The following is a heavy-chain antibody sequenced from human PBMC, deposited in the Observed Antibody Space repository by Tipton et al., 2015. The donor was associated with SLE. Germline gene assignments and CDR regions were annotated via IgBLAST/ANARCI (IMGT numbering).Heavy chain of an antibody. V-gene: IGHV4-59*12. D-gene: IGHD5-24*01. CDR2: IYYSGST. CDR3: ARGTQFYGFFGS. CDR1: GGSMSSYY. Sequence: TLSLTCNVSGGSMSSYYWSWIRQPPSKGLEWIGYIYYSGSTNYGSSFKSRVTMSLDMSRNQFSLKLNSMTAADTAVYFCARGTQFYGFFGSWGQGTLVTVS. J-gene: IGHJ4*02.